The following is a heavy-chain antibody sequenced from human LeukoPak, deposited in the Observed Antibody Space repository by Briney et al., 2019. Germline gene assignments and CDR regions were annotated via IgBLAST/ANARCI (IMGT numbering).Heavy chain of an antibody. CDR2: IKQDGQEK. J-gene: IGHJ4*02. CDR1: GFTFSNYW. D-gene: IGHD3-16*01. Sequence: GGSLRLSCAAYGFTFSNYWMSWVRQAPGKGLEWVANIKQDGQEKYYVDSVKGRFTISRDNAKNSLYLQMNSLRDEDTAVYYCARDFIRLSFDYWGQGTLVTVSS. V-gene: IGHV3-7*01. CDR3: ARDFIRLSFDY.